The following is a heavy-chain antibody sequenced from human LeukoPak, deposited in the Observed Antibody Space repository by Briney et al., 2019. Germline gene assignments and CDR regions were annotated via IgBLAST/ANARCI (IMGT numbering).Heavy chain of an antibody. V-gene: IGHV3-23*01. CDR1: GFTFNSYA. CDR2: VSGSGGST. J-gene: IGHJ4*02. D-gene: IGHD3-22*01. CDR3: RFYTSGSGY. Sequence: GGSLRLSCAASGFTFNSYAMTWVRQAPGKGLEWVSAVSGSGGSTYYPDSVEGRFTISRDNSKDTLYLQINSLRVEDTAVYYCRFYTSGSGYWGQGTLVTVSS.